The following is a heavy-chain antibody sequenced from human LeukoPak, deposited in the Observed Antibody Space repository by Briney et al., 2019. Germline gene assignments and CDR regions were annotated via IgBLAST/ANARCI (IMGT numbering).Heavy chain of an antibody. V-gene: IGHV1-2*02. D-gene: IGHD1-26*01. CDR1: GYSLTGYY. CDR2: LNPSSGGT. Sequence: ASVKVSCKATGYSLTGYYLHWVRQAPGQGLEWMGGLNPSSGGTGYAQKFQGRVTMTRDTSISTAYMELSRLTSDDTAVYYCTRKDSGSYSRFDYWGQGTLVTVSS. CDR3: TRKDSGSYSRFDY. J-gene: IGHJ4*02.